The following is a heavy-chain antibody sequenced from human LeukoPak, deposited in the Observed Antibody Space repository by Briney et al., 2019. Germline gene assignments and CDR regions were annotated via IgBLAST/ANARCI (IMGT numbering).Heavy chain of an antibody. J-gene: IGHJ3*02. CDR1: GGTFSTYS. CDR3: ATGGAYRDAFDI. CDR2: ITPILSQS. Sequence: SVKVYCKTAGGTFSTYSINWVQQAPGQGLEWMGRITPILSQSDYAQKYQGTVSITADEFTETAYKELSSLRSDDTAVYYCATGGAYRDAFDIWGQGTMVTVSS. D-gene: IGHD3-10*01. V-gene: IGHV1-69*11.